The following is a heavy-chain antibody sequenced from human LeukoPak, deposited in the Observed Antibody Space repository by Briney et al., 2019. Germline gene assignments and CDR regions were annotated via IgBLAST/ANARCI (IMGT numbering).Heavy chain of an antibody. CDR2: INAGNGDT. CDR1: GYTFSDYA. Sequence: ASVKVSCKACGYTFSDYAMHWVRQAPGQRLEWMGWINAGNGDTKYSQKFQGRVTITWDTSASTVHMELSSLRSEDTAVYYCARNLVGKTDFDYWGQGTLVTVSS. D-gene: IGHD6-19*01. CDR3: ARNLVGKTDFDY. J-gene: IGHJ4*02. V-gene: IGHV1-3*01.